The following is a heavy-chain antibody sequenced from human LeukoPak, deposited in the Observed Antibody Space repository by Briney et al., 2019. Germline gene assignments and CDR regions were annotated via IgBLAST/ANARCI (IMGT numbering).Heavy chain of an antibody. Sequence: GGSLRLSCAASGFTFSSYGMHWVRQAPGKGLEWVAVIWYDGSNKYYADSVKGRFTISRDNSKNTLYLQMNSLRAEDTAVYYCAREVLTGGGHFDYWGQGTLVTVSS. D-gene: IGHD2-8*02. J-gene: IGHJ4*02. CDR1: GFTFSSYG. CDR3: AREVLTGGGHFDY. V-gene: IGHV3-33*01. CDR2: IWYDGSNK.